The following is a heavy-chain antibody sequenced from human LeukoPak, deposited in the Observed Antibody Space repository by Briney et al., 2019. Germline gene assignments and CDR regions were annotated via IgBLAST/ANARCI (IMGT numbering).Heavy chain of an antibody. V-gene: IGHV3-23*01. D-gene: IGHD1-26*01. J-gene: IGHJ4*02. CDR3: AKVRVGATTGYYFDY. CDR1: GFTFSNYA. CDR2: ISASSGST. Sequence: GGSLRLSCAASGFTFSNYAMSWVRQAPGKGLEGVSSISASSGSTYYADSVKGRFTSSRDNSKNTLYLQMNSLRAEDTAVYYCAKVRVGATTGYYFDYWGQGTLVTVSS.